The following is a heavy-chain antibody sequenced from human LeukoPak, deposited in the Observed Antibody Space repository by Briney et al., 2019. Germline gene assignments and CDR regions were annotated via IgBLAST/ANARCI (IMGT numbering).Heavy chain of an antibody. Sequence: PGGSLRLSCAASGFTFSSYAMNWVRQAPGEGLEWVSSISGSGGNTYYADSVKGRFTISRDNSKSTLYLQMNSLRAEDTAVYYCARDGHTYYDGLCYFDYWGQGTLVTVSS. CDR3: ARDGHTYYDGLCYFDY. V-gene: IGHV3-23*01. CDR1: GFTFSSYA. CDR2: ISGSGGNT. D-gene: IGHD3-22*01. J-gene: IGHJ4*02.